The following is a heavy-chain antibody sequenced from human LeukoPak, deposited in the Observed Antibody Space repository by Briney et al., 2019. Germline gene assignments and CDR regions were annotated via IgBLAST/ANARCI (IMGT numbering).Heavy chain of an antibody. CDR3: ARESGYCSGGSCYAFDI. CDR1: GGSISSYY. V-gene: IGHV4-59*12. CDR2: IYHSGST. D-gene: IGHD2-15*01. J-gene: IGHJ3*02. Sequence: PSETLSLTCTVSGGSISSYYWSWIRQPPGKGLEWIGYIYHSGSTYYNPSLKSRVTISVDRSKNQFSLKLSSVTAADTAVYYCARESGYCSGGSCYAFDIWGQGTMVTVSS.